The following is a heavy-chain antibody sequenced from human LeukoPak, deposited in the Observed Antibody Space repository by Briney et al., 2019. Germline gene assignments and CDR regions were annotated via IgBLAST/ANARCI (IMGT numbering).Heavy chain of an antibody. CDR2: FDPEDGET. V-gene: IGHV1-24*01. Sequence: ASVKVSCKVSGYTLTELPMHWVRQAPGKGLEWMGGFDPEDGETIYAQKFQGRVTMTEDTSTDTAYMELSSLRSEDTAVYYCATDWGRSSGNPPGVGYWGQGTLVTVSS. CDR3: ATDWGRSSGNPPGVGY. D-gene: IGHD3-16*01. CDR1: GYTLTELP. J-gene: IGHJ4*02.